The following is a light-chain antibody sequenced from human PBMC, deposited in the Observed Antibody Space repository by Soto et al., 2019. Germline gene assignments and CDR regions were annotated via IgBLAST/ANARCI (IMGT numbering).Light chain of an antibody. CDR1: SSDVGAYNY. Sequence: QSALTQPASVSGSPGQSVTISCSGSSSDVGAYNYVSWYQRHPGKAPKLMIYDVTNRPSGVSNRFSGSKSGNTASLTISGLQAEDEADYFCSSHTSSSTVVFGGGTQLTVL. V-gene: IGLV2-14*01. CDR3: SSHTSSSTVV. CDR2: DVT. J-gene: IGLJ3*02.